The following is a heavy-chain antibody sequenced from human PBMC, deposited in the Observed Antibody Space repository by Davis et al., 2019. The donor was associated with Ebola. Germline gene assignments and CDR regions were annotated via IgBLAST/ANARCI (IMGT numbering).Heavy chain of an antibody. CDR2: MNPNSANT. CDR1: GYTFTTYD. Sequence: AASVKVSCKASGYTFTTYDINWVRQATGQGLEWAGWMNPNSANTGYAQKFQGRVTMTRNTSISTAYMELSSLRSEDTAVYYCARGLLWFGEYYFDYWGQGTLVTVSS. D-gene: IGHD3-10*01. J-gene: IGHJ4*02. V-gene: IGHV1-8*01. CDR3: ARGLLWFGEYYFDY.